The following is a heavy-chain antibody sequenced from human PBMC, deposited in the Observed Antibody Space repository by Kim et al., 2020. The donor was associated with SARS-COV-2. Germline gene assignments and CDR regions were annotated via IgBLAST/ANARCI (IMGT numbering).Heavy chain of an antibody. J-gene: IGHJ4*02. CDR3: ASEGTGTGFDY. D-gene: IGHD1-1*01. CDR2: INHSGST. V-gene: IGHV4-34*01. Sequence: SETLSLTCAVYGGSFSGYYWSWIRQPPGKGLEWIGEINHSGSTNYNPSLKSRVTISVDTSKNQFSLKLSSVTAADTAVYYCASEGTGTGFDYWGQGTLVTVSS. CDR1: GGSFSGYY.